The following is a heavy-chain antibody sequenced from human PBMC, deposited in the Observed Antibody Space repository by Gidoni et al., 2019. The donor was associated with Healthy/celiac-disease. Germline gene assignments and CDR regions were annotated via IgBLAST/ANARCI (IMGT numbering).Heavy chain of an antibody. Sequence: EVQLLESGGGLVQPGGSLRLSCAASGFTFSSYAMSWVRQAPGKGMEWVSASSGSGGSTYYADSVKGRFTISRDNSKNTLYLQMNSLRAEDTAVYYCEKDDGGSGLWFGAGSPFDYWGQGTLVTVSS. J-gene: IGHJ4*02. D-gene: IGHD3-10*01. CDR2: SSGSGGST. CDR3: EKDDGGSGLWFGAGSPFDY. V-gene: IGHV3-23*01. CDR1: GFTFSSYA.